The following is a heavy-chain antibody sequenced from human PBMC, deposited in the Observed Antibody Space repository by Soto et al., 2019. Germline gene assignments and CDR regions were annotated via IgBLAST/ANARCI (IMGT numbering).Heavy chain of an antibody. D-gene: IGHD2-15*01. Sequence: EVQLVESGGGLVQPGGSLRLSCAASGFTFSNYWMYWVRQAPGKGLVWVSRINSDGSVSSYADSVKGRLTISRDNVKNPLDLQMNSLRAEDTAVYYCARGDCVGGPCYSLAGSFYYYMDVWGKGTTVSVS. J-gene: IGHJ6*03. CDR2: INSDGSVS. CDR1: GFTFSNYW. CDR3: ARGDCVGGPCYSLAGSFYYYMDV. V-gene: IGHV3-74*01.